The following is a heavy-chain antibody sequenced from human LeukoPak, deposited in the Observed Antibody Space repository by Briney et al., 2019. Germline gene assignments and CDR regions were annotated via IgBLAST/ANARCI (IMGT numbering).Heavy chain of an antibody. CDR3: ARFRYDFWSGRWYYFDY. J-gene: IGHJ4*02. D-gene: IGHD3-3*01. CDR1: GFTFSSYW. V-gene: IGHV3-7*01. CDR2: IKQDGSEK. Sequence: GGSLRLSCAASGFTFSSYWMSWVRQAPGKGLEWVANIKQDGSEKYYVDSVKGRFTISRDNAKNSLYLQMNSLRAEDTAVYYCARFRYDFWSGRWYYFDYWGQGTLVTVSS.